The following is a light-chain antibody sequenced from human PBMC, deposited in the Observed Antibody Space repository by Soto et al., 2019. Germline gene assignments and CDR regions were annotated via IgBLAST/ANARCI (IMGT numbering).Light chain of an antibody. CDR3: XXXXSPPYT. Sequence: EIVLTQSPGTLSLSPGERATLSCRASQSVRSNYLAWYQQKPGQAPRLLIYGASSRATGIPDRFSGSGSGTDFVLTISRLEPEXXAXXXXXXXXSPPYTFGQGTKLEIK. CDR2: GAS. J-gene: IGKJ2*01. CDR1: QSVRSNY. V-gene: IGKV3-20*01.